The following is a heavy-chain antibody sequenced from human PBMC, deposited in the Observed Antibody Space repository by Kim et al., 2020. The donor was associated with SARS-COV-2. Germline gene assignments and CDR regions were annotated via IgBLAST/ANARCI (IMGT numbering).Heavy chain of an antibody. CDR3: AKDTLRYFDWLLFTYGMDV. V-gene: IGHV3-30*18. Sequence: GGSLRLSCAASGFTFSIYGMHWVRQAPGKGLEWVAVISYDGSNKYYADSVKGRFTISRDNSKNTLYLQMNSLRAEDTAVYYCAKDTLRYFDWLLFTYGMDVWGQGTTVTVSS. J-gene: IGHJ6*02. CDR1: GFTFSIYG. D-gene: IGHD3-9*01. CDR2: ISYDGSNK.